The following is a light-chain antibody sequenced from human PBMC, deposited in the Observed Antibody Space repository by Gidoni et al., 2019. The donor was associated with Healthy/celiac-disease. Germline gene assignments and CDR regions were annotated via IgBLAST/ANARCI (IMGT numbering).Light chain of an antibody. Sequence: DRQMTQSPSSLSASVGDRVTITCQASQDIRNYLNWYQQKPGKAPQLLIYDASNLATGVPSRFSGSGSGTDFTFTISSLQPEDIATYYCQQYDNLPITFXQXTRLEIK. CDR2: DAS. J-gene: IGKJ5*01. V-gene: IGKV1-33*01. CDR1: QDIRNY. CDR3: QQYDNLPIT.